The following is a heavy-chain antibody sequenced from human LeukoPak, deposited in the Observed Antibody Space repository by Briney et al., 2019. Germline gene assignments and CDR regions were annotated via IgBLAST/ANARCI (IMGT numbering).Heavy chain of an antibody. J-gene: IGHJ4*02. CDR1: GYTFTGYY. V-gene: IGHV1-2*04. Sequence: ASVKVSCKASGYTFTGYYMHWVRQAPGQGLEWMGWINPNSGGTNYAQKFQGWVTMTRDTSISTAYMELSSLRSEDTAVYYCARPYDYVWGSPVALDYWGQGTLVTVSS. CDR3: ARPYDYVWGSPVALDY. D-gene: IGHD3-16*01. CDR2: INPNSGGT.